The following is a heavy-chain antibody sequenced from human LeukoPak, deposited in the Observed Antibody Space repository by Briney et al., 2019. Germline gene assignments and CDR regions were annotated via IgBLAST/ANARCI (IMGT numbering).Heavy chain of an antibody. V-gene: IGHV4-34*01. J-gene: IGHJ6*03. D-gene: IGHD1-14*01. CDR3: ARGEPCYYSYYMDV. CDR2: INQSGGT. CDR1: GGSFSGYY. Sequence: SETLSLTCAVSGGSFSGYYWSWIRQSPGKGLEWIGEINQSGGTNYNPSLKSRVTISGDTSKTQFSLKLSSVTAADTAVYYCARGEPCYYSYYMDVWGKGTTVTVSS.